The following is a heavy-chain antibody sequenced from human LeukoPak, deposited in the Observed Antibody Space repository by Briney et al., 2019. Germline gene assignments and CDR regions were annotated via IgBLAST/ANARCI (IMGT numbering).Heavy chain of an antibody. V-gene: IGHV1-69*13. CDR3: ARGLGSYRPEYFQH. J-gene: IGHJ1*01. Sequence: ASVKVSCKASGGTFSSYAISWVRQAPGQGLEWMGGIIPIFGTANYAQKFQGRVTITADESTSTAYMELSSLRSEDTAVYYCARGLGSYRPEYFQHWGQGTLVTVSS. CDR2: IIPIFGTA. D-gene: IGHD1-26*01. CDR1: GGTFSSYA.